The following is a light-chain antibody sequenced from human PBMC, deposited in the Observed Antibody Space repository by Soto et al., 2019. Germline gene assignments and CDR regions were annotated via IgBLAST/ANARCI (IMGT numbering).Light chain of an antibody. V-gene: IGKV1-5*03. J-gene: IGKJ4*01. CDR3: QQYNSVSLLT. Sequence: IQMTQSPSTLSASVGDRVTITCRASQSISSWLAWYQQKPGKAPKLLIYKASTLESGVPSRFSGSGSGTEFTLTISSLQPDDFATYYCQQYNSVSLLTFGGGTKVDIK. CDR1: QSISSW. CDR2: KAS.